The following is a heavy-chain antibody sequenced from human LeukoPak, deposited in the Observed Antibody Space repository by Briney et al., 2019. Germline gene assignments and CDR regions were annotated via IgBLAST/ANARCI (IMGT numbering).Heavy chain of an antibody. CDR2: ISSSSSTI. CDR1: GFTFSSYS. J-gene: IGHJ6*02. V-gene: IGHV3-48*01. CDR3: ARDSGVLPYGMDV. Sequence: GGSLRLSCAASGFTFSSYSMNWVRQAPGKGLEWVSYISSSSSTIYYADSVKGRFTISRDNSKNTLYLQMNSLRAEDTAVYYCARDSGVLPYGMDVWGQGTTVTVSS. D-gene: IGHD1-26*01.